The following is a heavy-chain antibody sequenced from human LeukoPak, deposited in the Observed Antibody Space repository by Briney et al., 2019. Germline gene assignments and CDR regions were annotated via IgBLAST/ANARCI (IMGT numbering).Heavy chain of an antibody. V-gene: IGHV1-18*01. CDR1: GYTFLSYG. J-gene: IGHJ6*03. CDR2: ISNYNGNT. Sequence: ASVKVSCKASGYTFLSYGFSWVRRAPGQGLEWMGWISNYNGNTNYAPNFHGRLTMTIDTSTTTSYMELRSLRSDDTAVYYCARDQGSSDLSGYYYYMDVWGKGTTVTVSS. CDR3: ARDQGSSDLSGYYYYMDV. D-gene: IGHD6-6*01.